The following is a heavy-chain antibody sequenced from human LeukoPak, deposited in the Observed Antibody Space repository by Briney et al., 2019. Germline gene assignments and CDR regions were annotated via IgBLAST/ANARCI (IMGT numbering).Heavy chain of an antibody. CDR3: ARHVITIFGVVIMEGWFDP. D-gene: IGHD3-3*01. V-gene: IGHV3-33*01. J-gene: IGHJ5*02. CDR1: GFSFSAYG. CDR2: IWYDGSSK. Sequence: GRSLRLSCAASGFSFSAYGVLWVRQAPGKGLEWVAVIWYDGSSKDYADSVKGRFTLSRDNSKNTLYLQMNSLTVEDTAVYYCARHVITIFGVVIMEGWFDPWGQGTLVTVSS.